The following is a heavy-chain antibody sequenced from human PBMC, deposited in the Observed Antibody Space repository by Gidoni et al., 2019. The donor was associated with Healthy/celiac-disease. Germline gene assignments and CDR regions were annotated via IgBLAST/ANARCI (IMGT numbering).Heavy chain of an antibody. CDR2: ISGSGGST. Sequence: EVQLLESGGGLVQPGGSLSLSCPASGFPFSSYAMSWVRQAPGKGLEWVSAISGSGGSTYYADSVKGRFTISRDNSKNTLYLQMNSLRAEDTAVYYCVDSSGYYYEGNFDYWGQGTLVTVSS. CDR3: VDSSGYYYEGNFDY. J-gene: IGHJ4*02. D-gene: IGHD3-22*01. V-gene: IGHV3-23*01. CDR1: GFPFSSYA.